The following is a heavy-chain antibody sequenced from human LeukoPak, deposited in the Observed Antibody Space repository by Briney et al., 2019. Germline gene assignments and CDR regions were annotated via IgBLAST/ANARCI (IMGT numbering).Heavy chain of an antibody. V-gene: IGHV3-30*18. CDR1: GFTFSSYG. CDR2: ISFNGSNK. Sequence: GRCLRLSCAASGFTFSSYGMHWVRQAPGKGLEWVAVISFNGSNKYYADSVKGPFTIARDNSKNTLYLQMNSLRAEDTAVYYCAKEVVVTAIMASDYWGQGTLVIVSA. CDR3: AKEVVVTAIMASDY. D-gene: IGHD2-21*02. J-gene: IGHJ4*02.